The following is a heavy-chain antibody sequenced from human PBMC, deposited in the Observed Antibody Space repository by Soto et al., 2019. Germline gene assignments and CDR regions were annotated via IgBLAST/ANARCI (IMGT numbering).Heavy chain of an antibody. J-gene: IGHJ6*02. V-gene: IGHV3-15*01. CDR2: IKSKTDGGTT. Sequence: VRSLRLSCAASGFPFSNAWMSWVRQAPGKGLEWVGRIKSKTDGGTTDYASPVKGRFTISRDDSKNTLYLQMNSLKTEDTAVYYCTTRTNHLKVGATPVGYYYYYGMDVWGQGTTVTVSS. CDR3: TTRTNHLKVGATPVGYYYYYGMDV. CDR1: GFPFSNAW. D-gene: IGHD1-26*01.